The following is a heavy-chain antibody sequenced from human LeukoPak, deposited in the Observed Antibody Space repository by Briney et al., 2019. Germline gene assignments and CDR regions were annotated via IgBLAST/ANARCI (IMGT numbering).Heavy chain of an antibody. CDR3: AKAHSISWPYAFDS. Sequence: PGGSLRLSCAASGFTFSNYAMAWVRQAPGKGLEWVSAISGNGGRTYSADSVQGRFTIPRDNSKNTVYLQMDNLRAEDSAMYYCAKAHSISWPYAFDSWGQGTLVTVSS. J-gene: IGHJ4*02. CDR1: GFTFSNYA. V-gene: IGHV3-23*01. D-gene: IGHD6-13*01. CDR2: ISGNGGRT.